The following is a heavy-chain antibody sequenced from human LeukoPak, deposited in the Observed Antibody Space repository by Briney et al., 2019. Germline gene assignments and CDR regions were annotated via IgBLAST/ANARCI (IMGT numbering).Heavy chain of an antibody. D-gene: IGHD6-19*01. CDR3: AKGHAVAGLTYFAY. CDR1: GFTFSSNS. Sequence: GGSLRLSCAVAGFTFSSNSMNWVRQAPGKGLEWVSAISGSGGSTYYADSVKGRFTISRDNSKNTLYLQMNSLRAEDTAVYYCAKGHAVAGLTYFAYWGQGTLVTVSS. V-gene: IGHV3-23*01. J-gene: IGHJ4*02. CDR2: ISGSGGST.